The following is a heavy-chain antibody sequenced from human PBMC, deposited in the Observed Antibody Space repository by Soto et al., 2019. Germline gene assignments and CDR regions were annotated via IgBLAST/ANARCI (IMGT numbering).Heavy chain of an antibody. D-gene: IGHD4-4*01. Sequence: PGGSLRLSCVVSGFTFSSYWMNWVRQAPGKGLEWVANIKQDESEKKYVDSAKGRFSISRDNAKNSMYLQMDSLRGEDTAVYYCVRGGSNYASWGQGTLVTVSS. CDR1: GFTFSSYW. CDR2: IKQDESEK. J-gene: IGHJ5*02. V-gene: IGHV3-7*01. CDR3: VRGGSNYAS.